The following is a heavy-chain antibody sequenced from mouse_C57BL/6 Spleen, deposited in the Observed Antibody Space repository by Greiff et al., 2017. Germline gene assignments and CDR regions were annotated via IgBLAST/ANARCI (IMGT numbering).Heavy chain of an antibody. J-gene: IGHJ4*01. D-gene: IGHD3-2*02. CDR3: AREDSSGYLYYYAMGY. V-gene: IGHV1-53*01. Sequence: QVQLQQPGTELVTPGASVKLSCKASGYTFTSYWMHWVKQRPGQGLEWIGNINPSNGGTNYNEKFKSKATLTVAKSSSTAYMQLSSLTSEDSAVYYCAREDSSGYLYYYAMGYWGQGTSVTVSS. CDR2: INPSNGGT. CDR1: GYTFTSYW.